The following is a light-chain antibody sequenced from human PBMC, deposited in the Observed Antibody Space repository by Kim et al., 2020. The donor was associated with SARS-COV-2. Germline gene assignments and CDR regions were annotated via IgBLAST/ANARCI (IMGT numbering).Light chain of an antibody. CDR3: VLYMGSGTWV. Sequence: GGTVTLTCGLSTGSVSTSSFPSWYQQTPGQAPRTLIYNTNTRSSGVPDRFSGSILGNKAALTITGAQADDESDYYCVLYMGSGTWVFGGGTQLTVL. CDR1: TGSVSTSSF. V-gene: IGLV8-61*01. CDR2: NTN. J-gene: IGLJ3*02.